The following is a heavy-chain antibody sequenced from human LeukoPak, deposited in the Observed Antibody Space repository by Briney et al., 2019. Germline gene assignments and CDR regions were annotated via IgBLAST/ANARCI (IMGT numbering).Heavy chain of an antibody. CDR3: AGETVAYYFDY. D-gene: IGHD6-19*01. CDR1: GGSISSGSYY. V-gene: IGHV4-61*02. CDR2: IYTSGST. J-gene: IGHJ4*02. Sequence: SETLSLTCTVSGGSISSGSYYWSWIRQPAGKGLEWIGRIYTSGSTNYNPSLKSRVTISVDTSKNQFSLKLSSVTAADTAVYYCAGETVAYYFDYWGQGTLVTVSS.